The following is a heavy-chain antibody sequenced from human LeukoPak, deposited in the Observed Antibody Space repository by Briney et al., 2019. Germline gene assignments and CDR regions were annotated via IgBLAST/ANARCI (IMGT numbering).Heavy chain of an antibody. Sequence: HPGGSLRLSCAASGFTFRSYGMHWVRQAPGKGLEWVAVIWYDGSNEYYADSLKGRFTISRDNSKNTLYLQMNSLRAEDTAVYYCAKERNDCSGGSCHYLDAFDIWGQGTVVTVSS. V-gene: IGHV3-33*06. CDR1: GFTFRSYG. CDR2: IWYDGSNE. D-gene: IGHD2-15*01. CDR3: AKERNDCSGGSCHYLDAFDI. J-gene: IGHJ3*02.